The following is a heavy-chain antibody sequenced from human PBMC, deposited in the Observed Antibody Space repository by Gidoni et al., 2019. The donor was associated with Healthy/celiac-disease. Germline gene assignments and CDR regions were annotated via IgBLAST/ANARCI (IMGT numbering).Heavy chain of an antibody. D-gene: IGHD6-6*01. CDR1: GFTFSSYA. V-gene: IGHV3-23*01. Sequence: EVQLLESGGGLVQPGGSLRLSCAASGFTFSSYAMSWVRQAPGKGLEWVSASSGSGGSTYYADSVKGRFTISRDNSKNTLYLQMNSLRAEDTAVYYCAKDPAEQLVLFYYYGMDVWGQGTTVTVSS. J-gene: IGHJ6*02. CDR2: SSGSGGST. CDR3: AKDPAEQLVLFYYYGMDV.